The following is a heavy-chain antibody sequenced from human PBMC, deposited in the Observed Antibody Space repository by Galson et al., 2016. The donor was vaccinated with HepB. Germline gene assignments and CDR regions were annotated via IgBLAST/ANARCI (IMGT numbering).Heavy chain of an antibody. V-gene: IGHV6-1*01. CDR2: TYYRSKWYN. D-gene: IGHD3-10*01. CDR3: SRVGEGFDP. CDR1: GDSVSSNSAA. Sequence: CAISGDSVSSNSAAWNWIRQSPSRGLEWLGRTYYRSKWYNDDAISVKSRLTINPDTTKNQFSLQLNSATPEDTAVYYCSRVGEGFDPWGPGTLVTVSS. J-gene: IGHJ5*02.